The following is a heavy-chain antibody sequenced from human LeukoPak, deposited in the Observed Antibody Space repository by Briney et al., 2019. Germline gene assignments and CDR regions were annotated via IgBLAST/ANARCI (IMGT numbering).Heavy chain of an antibody. D-gene: IGHD6-13*01. Sequence: SETLSLTCTVSGGSISSDYWNWIRQPPGTGLERIGYIYTSGSTNYNPSLKSRVTITVDTSKNQFSLKLSAVTAADTAVYYCARHWYLAYFQHWGQGTLVTVSS. V-gene: IGHV4-4*09. CDR1: GGSISSDY. CDR2: IYTSGST. CDR3: ARHWYLAYFQH. J-gene: IGHJ1*01.